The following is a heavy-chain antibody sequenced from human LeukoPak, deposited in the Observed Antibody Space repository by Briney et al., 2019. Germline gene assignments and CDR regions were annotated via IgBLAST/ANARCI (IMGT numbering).Heavy chain of an antibody. V-gene: IGHV3-30*02. J-gene: IGHJ3*02. CDR1: GFTFSTYG. D-gene: IGHD1-26*01. CDR2: IRFDGSSH. Sequence: GGSLRLSCAASGFTFSTYGMHWVRQAPGKGLEWVAFIRFDGSSHYYADSVKGRFTISRDNSESMLYLQMNDLRAEDMAVYYCAKDSQGGATKVSLSTETDIWGQGTMVTVSS. CDR3: AKDSQGGATKVSLSTETDI.